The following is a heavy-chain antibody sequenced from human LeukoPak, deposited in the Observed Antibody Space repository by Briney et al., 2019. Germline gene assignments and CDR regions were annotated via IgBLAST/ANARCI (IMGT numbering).Heavy chain of an antibody. CDR2: IYPGDSDT. V-gene: IGHV5-51*01. J-gene: IGHJ3*02. CDR3: ARPRSHRMEAAFDI. D-gene: IGHD2-15*01. Sequence: GESLKIACKGSGYSFTSYWIGWVRQMPGKGLEWMGIIYPGDSDTRYSPSFQGQVTISADKSIRTAYLQWSSLKASDTAMHYCARPRSHRMEAAFDIWGQGTMVTVSS. CDR1: GYSFTSYW.